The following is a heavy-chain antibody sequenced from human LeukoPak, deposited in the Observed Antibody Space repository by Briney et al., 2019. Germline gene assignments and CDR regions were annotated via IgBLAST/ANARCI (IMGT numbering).Heavy chain of an antibody. D-gene: IGHD2-8*01. J-gene: IGHJ4*02. Sequence: GGSLRLSCAASGFTFDDYAMHWVRQAPGKGLEWVSGISWNSGSIGYADSVKGRFTISRDNAKNSLYLQMNSLRAEDTAVYYCARTVLMVYASDYWGQGTLVTVSS. V-gene: IGHV3-9*01. CDR2: ISWNSGSI. CDR1: GFTFDDYA. CDR3: ARTVLMVYASDY.